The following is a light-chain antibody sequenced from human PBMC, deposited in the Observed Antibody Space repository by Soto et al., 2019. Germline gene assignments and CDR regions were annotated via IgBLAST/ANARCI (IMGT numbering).Light chain of an antibody. CDR2: AAS. CDR3: QRYNSAPWT. J-gene: IGKJ1*01. V-gene: IGKV1-27*01. CDR1: QDINNY. Sequence: DIQMTQSPSSQSASVGDRVTITCRASQDINNYLAWYQQKPGKVPKLLIYAASTLQSGVPSRFSGSGSGTDFTLTISSLQPEDVATYYCQRYNSAPWTFGQGTKVEIK.